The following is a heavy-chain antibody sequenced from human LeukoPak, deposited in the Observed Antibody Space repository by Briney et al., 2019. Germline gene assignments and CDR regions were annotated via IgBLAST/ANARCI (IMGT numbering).Heavy chain of an antibody. D-gene: IGHD2-2*01. V-gene: IGHV3-43*02. CDR3: AKVPSSQYLPIDY. CDR1: GXTFNDYA. Sequence: PGGSLRLSCAASGXTFNDYAMHWVRQAPGKGLEWVSLISGNGVDTYYADSVKGRFTISRDNSKNSLYLQMNSLRTEDTALYYCAKVPSSQYLPIDYWGQGTLVTVSS. CDR2: ISGNGVDT. J-gene: IGHJ4*02.